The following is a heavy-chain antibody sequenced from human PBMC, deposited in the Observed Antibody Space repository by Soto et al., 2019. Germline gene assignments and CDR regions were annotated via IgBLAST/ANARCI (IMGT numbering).Heavy chain of an antibody. CDR1: GYTFTSYY. Sequence: ASVKVSSKAPGYTFTSYYMHWVRQAPGQGLEWMGIINPSGGSTSYAQKFQGRVTMTRDTSTSTVYMELSSLRSEDTAVYYCARDLDFWCYFYRRDLLAYCGQGTLVTVSA. D-gene: IGHD3-3*01. J-gene: IGHJ4*02. CDR3: ARDLDFWCYFYRRDLLAY. V-gene: IGHV1-46*01. CDR2: INPSGGST.